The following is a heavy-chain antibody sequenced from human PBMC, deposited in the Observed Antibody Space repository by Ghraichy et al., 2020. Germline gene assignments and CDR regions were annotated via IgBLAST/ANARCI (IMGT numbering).Heavy chain of an antibody. CDR1: GYTFANYW. CDR3: AKESPHDTSAADY. V-gene: IGHV5-51*01. Sequence: GESLNISCTGSGYTFANYWIAWVRQTPGRGLEWMGIIFPGTSSTTYSPTFEGQVTISADKSISTAYLQWSSLQASDTAFYYCAKESPHDTSAADYWGQGSLVTVSS. J-gene: IGHJ4*02. CDR2: IFPGTSST. D-gene: IGHD3-9*01.